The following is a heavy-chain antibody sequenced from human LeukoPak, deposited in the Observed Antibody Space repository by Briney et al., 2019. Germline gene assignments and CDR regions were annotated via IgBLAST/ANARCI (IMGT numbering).Heavy chain of an antibody. Sequence: SETLSLTCTVSGGSISSYYWSWIRQPPGKGLEWIGYIYYSGSTNYNPSLKSRVTISVDTSKNQFSLKLSSVTAADTAVYYCARRLRGSSSYYFDSWGQGTLVTVSS. V-gene: IGHV4-59*08. J-gene: IGHJ4*02. CDR3: ARRLRGSSSYYFDS. D-gene: IGHD6-6*01. CDR2: IYYSGST. CDR1: GGSISSYY.